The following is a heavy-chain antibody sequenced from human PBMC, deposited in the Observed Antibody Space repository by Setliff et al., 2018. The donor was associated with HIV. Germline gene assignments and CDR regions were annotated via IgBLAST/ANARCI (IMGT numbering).Heavy chain of an antibody. V-gene: IGHV1-2*02. CDR3: ATVYGDSALFDY. CDR2: INPNNGGT. Sequence: ASVKVSCKASGYTFTGYYMHWVRQAPGQGLEWMGWINPNNGGTNYAQKFQGRVTMTRDTSISTAYMELSRLRSDDTAVYYCATVYGDSALFDYWGQGTLVTVSS. CDR1: GYTFTGYY. D-gene: IGHD4-17*01. J-gene: IGHJ4*02.